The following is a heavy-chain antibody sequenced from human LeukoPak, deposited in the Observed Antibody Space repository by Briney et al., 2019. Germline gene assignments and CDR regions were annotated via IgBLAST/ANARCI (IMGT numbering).Heavy chain of an antibody. CDR3: AKEQLYSSGWYYFDY. D-gene: IGHD6-19*01. V-gene: IGHV3-23*01. J-gene: IGHJ4*02. Sequence: PGGSLRLSCAASGFTFSSYAMSWVRQAPGKGLEWVSSISGSGGSTYYADSVKGRFTISRDNSKNTLYLQMNSLRAEDTAVYYCAKEQLYSSGWYYFDYWGQGTLVTVSS. CDR1: GFTFSSYA. CDR2: ISGSGGST.